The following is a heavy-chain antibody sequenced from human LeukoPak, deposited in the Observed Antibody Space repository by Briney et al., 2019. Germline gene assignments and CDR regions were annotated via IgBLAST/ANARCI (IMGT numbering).Heavy chain of an antibody. CDR3: ARATHYYESSGYDY. V-gene: IGHV3-20*04. CDR2: INWNGGST. CDR1: GFTFSSYG. Sequence: GGSLRLSCAASGFTFSSYGMHWVRQAPGKGLEWVSGINWNGGSTGYADSVKGRFPISRDNAKNSLYLQMNSLRAEDTALYYCARATHYYESSGYDYWGQGTLVTVSS. D-gene: IGHD3-22*01. J-gene: IGHJ4*02.